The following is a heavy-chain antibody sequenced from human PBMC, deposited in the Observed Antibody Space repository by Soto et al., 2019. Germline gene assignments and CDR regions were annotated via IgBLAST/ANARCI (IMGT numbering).Heavy chain of an antibody. J-gene: IGHJ4*02. CDR3: LRVDHHERGYMDE. V-gene: IGHV3-21*01. Sequence: PGRNIRISCAAYGFTFSTYSLGWVRQAPGKGLEWVSYISTSNTYIYYEDSVKGRFTISRDNAKSSLYLQMNSLRAGDTDVYDCLRVDHHERGYMDEWGPGVLLTV. CDR2: ISTSNTYI. CDR1: GFTFSTYS. D-gene: IGHD2-15*01.